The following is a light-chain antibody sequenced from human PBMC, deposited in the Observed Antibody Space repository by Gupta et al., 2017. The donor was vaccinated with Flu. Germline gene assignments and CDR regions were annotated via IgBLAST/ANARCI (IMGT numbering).Light chain of an antibody. CDR3: QKYDSVPFT. Sequence: ASVGDRVSITCRASQGISNYLAWYQQKPGKVPKLLIYAASTLQSGVPSRFSGSGSGTDFTLTVSSLQPEDVATYYCQKYDSVPFTFGPGTKVDIK. J-gene: IGKJ3*01. CDR2: AAS. CDR1: QGISNY. V-gene: IGKV1-27*01.